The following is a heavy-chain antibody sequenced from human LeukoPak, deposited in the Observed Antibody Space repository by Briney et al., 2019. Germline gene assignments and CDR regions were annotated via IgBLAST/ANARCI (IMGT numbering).Heavy chain of an antibody. CDR3: ARDFGGDRDY. J-gene: IGHJ4*02. V-gene: IGHV4-38-2*02. D-gene: IGHD3-10*01. CDR1: GYSISSGYY. CDR2: IYHSGST. Sequence: PSETLSLTCTVSGYSISSGYYWGWIRQPPGKGLEWIGSIYHSGSTYYNPSLKSRVTISVGTSKNQFSLKLSSVTAADTAVYYCARDFGGDRDYWGQGTLVTVSS.